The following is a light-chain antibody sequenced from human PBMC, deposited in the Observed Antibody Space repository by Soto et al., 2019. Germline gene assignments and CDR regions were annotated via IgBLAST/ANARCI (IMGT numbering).Light chain of an antibody. CDR1: QSVARN. CDR3: QQYHNWPPQYT. CDR2: GAS. V-gene: IGKV3-15*01. Sequence: EIVMTQSPASLSVSPGHGATLSCRASQSVARNVAWYQQKPGQGPRLLIHGASTRVAGVPARFSGSGSGTDFTLTISSLQSEDFAVYYCQQYHNWPPQYTFGQGTKLQIK. J-gene: IGKJ2*01.